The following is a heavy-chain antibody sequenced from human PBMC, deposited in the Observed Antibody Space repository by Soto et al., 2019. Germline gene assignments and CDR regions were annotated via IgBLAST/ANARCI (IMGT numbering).Heavy chain of an antibody. V-gene: IGHV3-21*06. Sequence: GGSLRLSCAASGFTFTRYSMNWVRQAPGKGLEWVSSISSTTNYIYYGDSMKGRFTIPRDNAKNSLYLEMNSLRAEDTAVYYCARESEDLTSTSDYWGEGTLVTVYS. J-gene: IGHJ4*02. CDR1: GFTFTRYS. CDR2: ISSTTNYI. CDR3: ARESEDLTSTSDY.